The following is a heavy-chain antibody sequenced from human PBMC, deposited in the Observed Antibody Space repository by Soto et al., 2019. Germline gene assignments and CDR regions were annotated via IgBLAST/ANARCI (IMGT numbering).Heavy chain of an antibody. D-gene: IGHD2-21*01. CDR3: ARGTYCGGDCYSSYFDS. Sequence: SETLSLTCAVYGGSFSGYYWSWIRQPPGKGLEWIGEINHSGSTNYNPSLKSRVTISVDTSKNLFSLNLSSVTAADTAVYYCARGTYCGGDCYSSYFDSWGQETLVTVSS. CDR2: INHSGST. CDR1: GGSFSGYY. J-gene: IGHJ4*01. V-gene: IGHV4-34*01.